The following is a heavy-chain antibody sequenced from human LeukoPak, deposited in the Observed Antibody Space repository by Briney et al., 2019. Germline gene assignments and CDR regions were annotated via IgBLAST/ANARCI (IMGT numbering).Heavy chain of an antibody. Sequence: ASVKVSCKASGYTFTGSTIHWVRQAPGQRLEWMGWINAGNANTRYSQKFQGRVTITRDTSASTAYMELSRLRSDDTAVYYCAIEMATITSNFDYWGQGTLVTVSS. V-gene: IGHV1-3*01. CDR2: INAGNANT. CDR3: AIEMATITSNFDY. CDR1: GYTFTGST. D-gene: IGHD5-24*01. J-gene: IGHJ4*02.